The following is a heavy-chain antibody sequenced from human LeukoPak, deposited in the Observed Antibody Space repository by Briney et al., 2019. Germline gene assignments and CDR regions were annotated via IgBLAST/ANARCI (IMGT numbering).Heavy chain of an antibody. J-gene: IGHJ4*02. CDR2: ISWNSGSI. CDR3: AKGGIQLWFSFDY. Sequence: GRSLRLSCAASGFTFDDYALHWVRQAPGKGLEWVSGISWNSGSIGYADSVKGRFTISRDNAKNSLYLQMNSLRAEDMALYYCAKGGIQLWFSFDYWGQGTLVTVSS. CDR1: GFTFDDYA. D-gene: IGHD5-18*01. V-gene: IGHV3-9*03.